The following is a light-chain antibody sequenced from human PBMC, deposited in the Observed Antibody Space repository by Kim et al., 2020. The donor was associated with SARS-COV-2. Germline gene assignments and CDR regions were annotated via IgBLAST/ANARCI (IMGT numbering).Light chain of an antibody. Sequence: QSALTQPASVSGSLGQSITISCTGTSSDVGYYNYVSWYQQYPGKAPKFIIYDVTKRPSGISSRFSGAKSGNTASLTISGLQAEDEADYYCSSYTSSSTYVFGTGTKVTVL. CDR2: DVT. CDR1: SSDVGYYNY. J-gene: IGLJ1*01. CDR3: SSYTSSSTYV. V-gene: IGLV2-14*01.